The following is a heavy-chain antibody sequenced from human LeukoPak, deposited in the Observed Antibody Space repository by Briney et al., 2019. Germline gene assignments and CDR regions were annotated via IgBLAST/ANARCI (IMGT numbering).Heavy chain of an antibody. D-gene: IGHD3-22*01. Sequence: GGSLRLSCAASGFTFSSYSMNWVRQAPGKGLEWVAVISYDGSNKYYAGSVKGRFTISRDNSKNTLYLQMNSLRAEDTAVYYCATYYYDSSGYKLLDYWGQGTLVTVSS. CDR3: ATYYYDSSGYKLLDY. V-gene: IGHV3-30*03. J-gene: IGHJ4*02. CDR2: ISYDGSNK. CDR1: GFTFSSYS.